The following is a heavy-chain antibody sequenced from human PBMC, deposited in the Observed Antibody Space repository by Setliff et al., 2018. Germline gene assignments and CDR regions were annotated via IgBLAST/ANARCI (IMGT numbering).Heavy chain of an antibody. D-gene: IGHD2-8*01. J-gene: IGHJ4*02. V-gene: IGHV1-18*01. Sequence: ASVKVSCKASGYNFAESIVSWVRQAPGQGLEWMGWISAYNGHTYSAQKFQARVTLTTDTSTNMAYMDLRGLRSDDTAIYYCLRLVRYCTTIACHRTLGEEVWGQGTLVTVSS. CDR3: LRLVRYCTTIACHRTLGEEV. CDR2: ISAYNGHT. CDR1: GYNFAESI.